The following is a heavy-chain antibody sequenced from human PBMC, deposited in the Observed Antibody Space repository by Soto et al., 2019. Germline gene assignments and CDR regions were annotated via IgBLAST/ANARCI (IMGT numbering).Heavy chain of an antibody. J-gene: IGHJ5*01. CDR3: ARLIGNSWLDS. CDR1: GDSVSTHSAT. Sequence: PSQTLSLTCAISGDSVSTHSATWYWIRQSPSRGLEWLGRTYYRSNWYTDYAVSVKGRITISPDTSNNQLSLQLNSVTPDDTAVYYCARLIGNSWLDSWGQGTLVTVSS. D-gene: IGHD2-8*01. V-gene: IGHV6-1*01. CDR2: TYYRSNWYT.